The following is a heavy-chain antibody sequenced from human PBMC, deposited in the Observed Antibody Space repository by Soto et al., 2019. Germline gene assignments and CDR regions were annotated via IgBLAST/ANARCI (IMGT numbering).Heavy chain of an antibody. V-gene: IGHV4-4*07. Sequence: QVQLQESGPGLVKPSETLSLTCTVSSGSISTYYWSWIRQPAGKGLEWIGRIYPSGYTNYNPSLKSRVTMSVDTSKNQFSLKLSSVTAADTAIYYCARVYDSSGYYHYFDYWGQGTLVTVSS. CDR3: ARVYDSSGYYHYFDY. J-gene: IGHJ4*02. D-gene: IGHD3-22*01. CDR2: IYPSGYT. CDR1: SGSISTYY.